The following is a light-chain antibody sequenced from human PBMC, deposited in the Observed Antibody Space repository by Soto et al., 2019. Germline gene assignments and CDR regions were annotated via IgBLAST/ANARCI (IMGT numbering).Light chain of an antibody. J-gene: IGKJ1*01. CDR2: KAS. V-gene: IGKV1-5*03. CDR1: QSISSW. Sequence: QMTQSSSVVSASEGDRVTITCRASQSISSWLAWYQQKPGKAPNLLIYKASHLENGVPSRFSGSGSGTEFTLTISCLQPGDFATYYCQHYNTFPGPFGQGTKVDI. CDR3: QHYNTFPGP.